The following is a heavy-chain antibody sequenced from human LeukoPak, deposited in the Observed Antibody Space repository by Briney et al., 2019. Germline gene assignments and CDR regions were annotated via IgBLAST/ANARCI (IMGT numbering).Heavy chain of an antibody. CDR1: GFMFSNYY. J-gene: IGHJ4*02. Sequence: GGSLRLSCVGSGFMFSNYYMYWVRQAPGKGLVWVSRIKNAGIDTIYADSVKGRFTVSRDNAKNTVYLQMNSLRAEDTAVYYCAREVIVVVPAAMGTHFDYWGQGTLVTVSS. CDR3: AREVIVVVPAAMGTHFDY. V-gene: IGHV3-74*01. CDR2: IKNAGIDT. D-gene: IGHD2-2*01.